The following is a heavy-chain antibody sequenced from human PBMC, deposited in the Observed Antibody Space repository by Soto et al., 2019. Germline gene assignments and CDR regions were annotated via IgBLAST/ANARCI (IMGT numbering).Heavy chain of an antibody. V-gene: IGHV1-18*01. J-gene: IGHJ3*02. CDR2: ISAYNGNT. D-gene: IGHD6-19*01. Sequence: ASVKVSCKASGYTFTSYGISWVRQAPGQGLEWMGWISAYNGNTNYAQKLQGRVTMTTDTSTSTAYMELRSLRSDDTAVYYCARAPKRGLVLFGAFNIGAKGTMFTV. CDR1: GYTFTSYG. CDR3: ARAPKRGLVLFGAFNI.